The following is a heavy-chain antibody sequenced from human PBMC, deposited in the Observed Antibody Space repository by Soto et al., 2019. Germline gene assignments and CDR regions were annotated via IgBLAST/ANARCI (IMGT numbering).Heavy chain of an antibody. D-gene: IGHD1-1*01. CDR1: GASISGFC. CDR2: IYATGTT. CDR3: VRDGTKTLRDWFDP. Sequence: SETLSLTCTVSGASISGFCWSWIRKSAGKGLEWIGRIYATGTTDYNPSLKSRVMMSVDTSKKQFSLKLRSVTAADTAVYYCVRDGTKTLRDWFDPWGQGISVTVSS. J-gene: IGHJ5*02. V-gene: IGHV4-4*07.